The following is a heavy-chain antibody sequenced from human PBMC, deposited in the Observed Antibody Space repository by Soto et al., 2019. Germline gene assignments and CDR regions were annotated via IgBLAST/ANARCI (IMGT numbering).Heavy chain of an antibody. CDR3: ARDSTRWELPHYYYYGMDV. Sequence: QVQLVESGGGVVQPGRSLRLSCAASGFTFSSYAMHWVRQAPGKGLEWVAVISYDGSNKYYADSVKGRFTISRDNSKNTLYLQMNSLRAEDTAVYYCARDSTRWELPHYYYYGMDVWGQGTTVTVSS. V-gene: IGHV3-30-3*01. D-gene: IGHD1-26*01. J-gene: IGHJ6*02. CDR2: ISYDGSNK. CDR1: GFTFSSYA.